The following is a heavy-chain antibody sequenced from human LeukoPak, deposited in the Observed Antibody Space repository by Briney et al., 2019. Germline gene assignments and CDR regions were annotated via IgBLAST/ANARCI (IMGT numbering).Heavy chain of an antibody. CDR3: TTDLGYYDSSGYFEVGYYFDY. V-gene: IGHV3-15*01. D-gene: IGHD3-22*01. Sequence: GGSLRLSCAASGFTLSNAWMNWVRQAPGKGLEWVGLIKSKTDGGTTDYAAPVKGRFTISRDDSKNTLYLQMNSLKTEDTAVYYCTTDLGYYDSSGYFEVGYYFDYWGQGTLVTVSS. CDR2: IKSKTDGGTT. J-gene: IGHJ4*02. CDR1: GFTLSNAW.